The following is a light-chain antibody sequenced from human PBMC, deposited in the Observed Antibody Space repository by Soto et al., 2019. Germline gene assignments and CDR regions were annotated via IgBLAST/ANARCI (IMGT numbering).Light chain of an antibody. V-gene: IGLV2-14*01. CDR1: SSDVGSYNS. Sequence: QSVLTQPASVSGSPGQSIAISCTGTSSDVGSYNSVSWYQQFPGKAPKLILYAVTNRPSGVSNRFSGSKSGHTASLTISGLQAEDEADDFCSSYTTSATLVFGVGTKLTVL. J-gene: IGLJ2*01. CDR3: SSYTTSATLV. CDR2: AVT.